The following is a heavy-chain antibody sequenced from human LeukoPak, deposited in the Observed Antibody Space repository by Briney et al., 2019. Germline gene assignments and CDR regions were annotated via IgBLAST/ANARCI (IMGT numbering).Heavy chain of an antibody. CDR1: GYTFTSYG. CDR3: ARGGPGNYYKPLDY. J-gene: IGHJ4*02. CDR2: ISAYNGNT. V-gene: IGHV1-18*01. Sequence: ASVKVSCKASGYTFTSYGISWVRRAPGQGLEWMGWISAYNGNTNYAQKLQGRVTMTTDTSTRTAYMELRSLRSDDTAVYYCARGGPGNYYKPLDYWGQGTLVTVSS. D-gene: IGHD3-10*01.